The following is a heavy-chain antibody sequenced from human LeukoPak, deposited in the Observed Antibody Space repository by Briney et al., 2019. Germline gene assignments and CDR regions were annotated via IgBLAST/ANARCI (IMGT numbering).Heavy chain of an antibody. V-gene: IGHV3-9*01. Sequence: TGGSLRLSCAASGFTFDDYATHWVRQAPGKGLEWVSGISWNSGSIGYADSVKGRFTISRDNAKNSLYLQMNSLRAEDTALYYCAKGPYSSSWYVSAEYFQHWGQGTLVTVSS. CDR1: GFTFDDYA. J-gene: IGHJ1*01. CDR2: ISWNSGSI. CDR3: AKGPYSSSWYVSAEYFQH. D-gene: IGHD6-13*01.